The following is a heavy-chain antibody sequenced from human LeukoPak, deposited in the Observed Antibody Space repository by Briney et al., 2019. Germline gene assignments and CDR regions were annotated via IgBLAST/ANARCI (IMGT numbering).Heavy chain of an antibody. CDR2: ISGSGDTS. J-gene: IGHJ4*01. CDR3: VKDLNSGTNSRY. Sequence: GGSLRLSCVASGFTFSNHFISWVRQAPGKGLEWVSAISGSGDTSYYEDSVKGRFTISRDNSKNTLYLEMNTLRAEETAVYYCVKDLNSGTNSRYRGRGTLVTVSS. D-gene: IGHD2-2*01. V-gene: IGHV3-23*01. CDR1: GFTFSNHF.